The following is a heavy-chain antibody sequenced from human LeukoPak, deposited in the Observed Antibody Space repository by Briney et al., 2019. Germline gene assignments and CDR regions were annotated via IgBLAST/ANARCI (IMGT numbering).Heavy chain of an antibody. CDR1: GFTFSSYG. CDR2: IWYDGSNK. V-gene: IGHV3-33*01. J-gene: IGHJ4*02. CDR3: ARDRIMPSAGEPFDY. D-gene: IGHD3-16*01. Sequence: GRSLRLSCAASGFTFSSYGMHWVRQAPGKGLEWVAVIWYDGSNKYYADSVKGRFTISRDNSKNTLYLQMNSLRGEDMAVYYCARDRIMPSAGEPFDYWGQGTLVTVSS.